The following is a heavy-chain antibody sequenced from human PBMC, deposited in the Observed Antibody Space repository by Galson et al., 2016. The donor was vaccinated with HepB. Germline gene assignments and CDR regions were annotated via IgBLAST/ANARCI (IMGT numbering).Heavy chain of an antibody. CDR3: ARRRCTGGSCYSDY. D-gene: IGHD2-8*02. CDR1: GFTFSAYG. J-gene: IGHJ4*02. CDR2: ISNDGKNK. V-gene: IGHV3-30*04. Sequence: SLRLSCAASGFTFSAYGMHWVRQAPGKGLESVAVISNDGKNKNYADSLRGRFTTSRDNPKNTLSLQMNSLRTEDTAVYYCARRRCTGGSCYSDYWVQGTLVTISS.